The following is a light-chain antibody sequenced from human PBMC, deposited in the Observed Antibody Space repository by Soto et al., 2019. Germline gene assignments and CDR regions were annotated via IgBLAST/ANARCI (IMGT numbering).Light chain of an antibody. CDR3: QQYVSYPYT. V-gene: IGKV1-5*03. Sequence: DIQMTQSPSTLSASVGDRVTITCRASESISGWLAWYQQKPGKAPKPLIYKASTLKTGVPSRFSGSGSGTTFTLTISSLQPDDFATYYCQQYVSYPYTFGQGTKLEIK. J-gene: IGKJ2*01. CDR1: ESISGW. CDR2: KAS.